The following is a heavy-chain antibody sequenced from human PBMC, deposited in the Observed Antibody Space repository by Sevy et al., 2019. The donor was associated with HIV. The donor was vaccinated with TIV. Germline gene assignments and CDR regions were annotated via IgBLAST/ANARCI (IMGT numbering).Heavy chain of an antibody. D-gene: IGHD1-1*01. CDR2: IKSAGT. CDR3: ATSANLDTSWFDP. Sequence: ASVKVSCKTSGSTFSDDYIHWVRQAPGERLEWMGWIKSAGTKYAETFQGRVTMTRDASITTAYMELNSLRSDDTATYYCATSANLDTSWFDPWGQGVVVTVSS. V-gene: IGHV1-2*02. J-gene: IGHJ5*02. CDR1: GSTFSDDY.